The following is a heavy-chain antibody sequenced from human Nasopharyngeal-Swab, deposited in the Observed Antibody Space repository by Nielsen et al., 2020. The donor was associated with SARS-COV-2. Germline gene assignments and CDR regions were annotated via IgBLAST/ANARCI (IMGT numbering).Heavy chain of an antibody. J-gene: IGHJ5*02. CDR2: IKQDGSEK. V-gene: IGHV3-7*04. CDR3: ARDRGKAAAGTNWFDP. D-gene: IGHD6-13*01. Sequence: GESLKISCAASGFTFSSYWMSWVRQAPGKGLEWVANIKQDGSEKYYVVSVKGRFTISRDNAKNSLYLQMNSLRAEDTAVYYCARDRGKAAAGTNWFDPWGQGTLVTVSS. CDR1: GFTFSSYW.